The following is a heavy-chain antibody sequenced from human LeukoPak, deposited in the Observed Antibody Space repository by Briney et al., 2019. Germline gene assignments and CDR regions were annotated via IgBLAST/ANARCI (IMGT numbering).Heavy chain of an antibody. Sequence: PGGSLRLSCAASGFTFSSYWMSWVRQAPGKGLEWVANIKQDGSEKYYVDSVKGRFTISRDNAKNSLYLQMNSLRAEDTAVYYCASPCCTNGKVPFDYWGQGTLVTVSS. CDR3: ASPCCTNGKVPFDY. J-gene: IGHJ4*02. D-gene: IGHD2-8*01. CDR2: IKQDGSEK. CDR1: GFTFSSYW. V-gene: IGHV3-7*01.